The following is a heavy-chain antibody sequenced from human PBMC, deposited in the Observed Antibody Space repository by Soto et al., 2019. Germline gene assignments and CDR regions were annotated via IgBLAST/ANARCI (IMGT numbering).Heavy chain of an antibody. V-gene: IGHV3-21*01. J-gene: IGHJ4*02. CDR2: ISSSSSYI. CDR3: ARDSTDSSGYYAPFDY. CDR1: GFTFSSYS. D-gene: IGHD3-22*01. Sequence: EVQLVESGGGLVKPGGSLRLSCAASGFTFSSYSMNWVRQAPGKGLEWVSSISSSSSYIYYADSVKGRFTISRDNAKNSLYLQMNRLRAEDTAVYYCARDSTDSSGYYAPFDYWGQGTLVTVSS.